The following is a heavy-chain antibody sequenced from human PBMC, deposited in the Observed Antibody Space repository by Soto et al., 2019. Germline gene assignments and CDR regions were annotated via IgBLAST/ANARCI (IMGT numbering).Heavy chain of an antibody. CDR2: ISHGGST. D-gene: IGHD2-2*01. CDR1: GGSFSDYY. V-gene: IGHV4-34*01. J-gene: IGHJ4*02. Sequence: QVQLQQWGAGLLKPSETLSLTCAVYGGSFSDYYWNWIRQPPGKGLEWIGEISHGGSTNYNPSLNSRVTISVDTSKNQFSLKLSSMTAADTAVYYCARTYCSSISCLTFFDYWGQGSLVTVSA. CDR3: ARTYCSSISCLTFFDY.